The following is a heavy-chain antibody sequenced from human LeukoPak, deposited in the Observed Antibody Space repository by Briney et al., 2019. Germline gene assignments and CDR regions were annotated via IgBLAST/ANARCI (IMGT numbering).Heavy chain of an antibody. CDR1: GGSISSYY. J-gene: IGHJ4*02. D-gene: IGHD6-13*01. CDR2: IYYSGST. CDR3: AREKAAAGTRGFDY. Sequence: ETLSLTRTVSGGSISSYYWSWIRQPPGKGLEWIGYIYYSGSTNYNPSLKSRVTISVDTSKNQFSLKLSSVTAADTAVYYCAREKAAAGTRGFDYWGQGTLVTVSS. V-gene: IGHV4-59*08.